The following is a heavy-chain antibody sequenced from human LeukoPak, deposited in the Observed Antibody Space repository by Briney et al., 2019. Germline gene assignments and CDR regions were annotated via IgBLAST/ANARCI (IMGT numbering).Heavy chain of an antibody. CDR3: AKDLHYYGMGV. Sequence: GGSLRLSCAASGFTFSTYAMNWVRQAPGKGLEWVSVFLGSGGGTAYADSVKGRFTISRDNSKNTLYLQMNSLRAEDTAVYYCAKDLHYYGMGVWGPGTTVTVSS. CDR1: GFTFSTYA. J-gene: IGHJ6*02. V-gene: IGHV3-23*01. CDR2: FLGSGGGT.